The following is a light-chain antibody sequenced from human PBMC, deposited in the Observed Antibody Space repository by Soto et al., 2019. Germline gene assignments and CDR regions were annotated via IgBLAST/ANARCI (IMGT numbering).Light chain of an antibody. V-gene: IGLV1-44*01. Sequence: QAVVTQPPSASGTPGQSVTISCSGGTSNIGSNTVNWYQQFPGTAPKLLIYRKNQRPSGVPDRFSGSKSGTSASLAISGLQSEDEADYFCAAWDDSLNGPAFGGGTKLTVL. CDR2: RKN. CDR3: AAWDDSLNGPA. CDR1: TSNIGSNT. J-gene: IGLJ2*01.